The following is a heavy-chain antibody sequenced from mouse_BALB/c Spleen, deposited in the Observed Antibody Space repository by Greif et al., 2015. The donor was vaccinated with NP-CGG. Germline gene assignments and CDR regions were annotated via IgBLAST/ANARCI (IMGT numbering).Heavy chain of an antibody. CDR1: GDSTTSGY. Sequence: EVQLVESGPSLVKPSQTLSLTCSVTGDSTTSGYWNWIRKFPGNKLEYMGYISYSGSTYYNPSLKSRISITRDTSKNXYYLQLDSVTTEDTATYYCARYYYGSSYYFDYWGQGTTLTVSS. CDR2: ISYSGST. CDR3: ARYYYGSSYYFDY. J-gene: IGHJ2*01. D-gene: IGHD1-1*01. V-gene: IGHV3-8*02.